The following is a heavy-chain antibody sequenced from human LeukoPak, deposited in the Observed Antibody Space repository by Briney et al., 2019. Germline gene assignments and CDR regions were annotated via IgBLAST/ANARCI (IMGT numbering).Heavy chain of an antibody. CDR2: ISWNSGSI. Sequence: GGSLRLSCAASGFTFDDYAMHWVRQAPGKGLEWVSGISWNSGSIGYADSVKGRFTISRDNAKNSLYLQMNSLRAEDTAVYYCARGDVGDYFDYWGQGTLVTVSS. CDR3: ARGDVGDYFDY. V-gene: IGHV3-9*01. CDR1: GFTFDDYA. J-gene: IGHJ4*02.